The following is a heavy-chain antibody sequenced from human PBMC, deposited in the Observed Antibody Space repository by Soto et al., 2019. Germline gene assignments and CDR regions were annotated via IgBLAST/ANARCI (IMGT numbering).Heavy chain of an antibody. D-gene: IGHD2-2*01. V-gene: IGHV4-30-4*01. J-gene: IGHJ4*02. Sequence: SETLSLTCTVSGGSISSGDYYWSWIRQPPGKGLEWIGYIYYSGSTYYNPSLKSRVTISVDTSKNQFSLKLSSVTAADTAVYYCARERWIDCSSTSCYGIDYWGQGTLVTVPS. CDR3: ARERWIDCSSTSCYGIDY. CDR2: IYYSGST. CDR1: GGSISSGDYY.